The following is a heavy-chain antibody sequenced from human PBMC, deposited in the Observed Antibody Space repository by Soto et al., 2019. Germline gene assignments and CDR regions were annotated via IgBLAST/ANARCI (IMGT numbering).Heavy chain of an antibody. CDR3: ARLPTVTTSLYFDY. J-gene: IGHJ4*02. D-gene: IGHD4-17*01. Sequence: EVPLLESGGGLVQPGGSLSLSCAASGFTFSSYAMSWVRQAPGKGLEWVSAISGSGGSTYYADSVKGRFTISRDNSKNTLYLQMNSLRAEDTAVYYCARLPTVTTSLYFDYWGQGTLVTVSS. CDR1: GFTFSSYA. V-gene: IGHV3-23*01. CDR2: ISGSGGST.